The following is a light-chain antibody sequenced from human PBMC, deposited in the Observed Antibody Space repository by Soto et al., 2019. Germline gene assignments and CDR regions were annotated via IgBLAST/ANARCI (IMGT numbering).Light chain of an antibody. CDR3: LQSCEAIT. CDR1: QNISSY. Sequence: SLDLGDSGTINNRASQNISSYLIWYQQKPGQAPRLLIYDASNRATGIPARFSGSGSGTDFKLTFGSLVRDGFAVYSGLQSCEAITFGDGTRLEIK. V-gene: IGKV3-11*01. CDR2: DAS. J-gene: IGKJ5*01.